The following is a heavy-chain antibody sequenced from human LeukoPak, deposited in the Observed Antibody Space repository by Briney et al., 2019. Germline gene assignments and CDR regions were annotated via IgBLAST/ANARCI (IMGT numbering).Heavy chain of an antibody. CDR2: IKQDGSAK. V-gene: IGHV3-7*01. D-gene: IGHD3-22*01. CDR1: GFTFSSYW. Sequence: PGGSLRLSCAASGFTFSSYWMSWVRQAPGKGLEWVANIKQDGSAKYYVDSVKGRFTISRDNAKNSLYLQMNSLRAEDTAVYYCARGYYYDSSGYYADYWGQGTLVTVSS. CDR3: ARGYYYDSSGYYADY. J-gene: IGHJ4*02.